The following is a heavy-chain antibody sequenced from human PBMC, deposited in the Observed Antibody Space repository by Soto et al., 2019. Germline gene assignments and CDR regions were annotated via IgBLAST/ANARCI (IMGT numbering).Heavy chain of an antibody. J-gene: IGHJ5*02. D-gene: IGHD6-19*01. CDR2: INAGNGNT. Sequence: GASVKVSCKASGYTFTSYAMHWVRQAPGQRLEWMGWINAGNGNTKYSQKFQGRVTITRDTSASTAYMELSSLRSEDTAVYYCARSGLYSSGSRWFDPWGQGTLVTVSS. V-gene: IGHV1-3*01. CDR1: GYTFTSYA. CDR3: ARSGLYSSGSRWFDP.